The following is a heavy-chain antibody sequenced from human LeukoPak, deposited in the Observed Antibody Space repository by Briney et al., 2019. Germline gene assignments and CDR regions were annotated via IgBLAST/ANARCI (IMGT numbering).Heavy chain of an antibody. D-gene: IGHD2-2*01. J-gene: IGHJ5*02. CDR3: ASDDCSTTFCYAS. CDR1: GFPFSNHG. Sequence: GGSLRLSCAASGFPFSNHGMYWVRQVPGKGLEWVAVIWYDGSKKYYAASVRGRFTISRDISKNTLYLQMNSLRAEDTALYYCASDDCSTTFCYASWGQGTLVTVSS. CDR2: IWYDGSKK. V-gene: IGHV3-33*01.